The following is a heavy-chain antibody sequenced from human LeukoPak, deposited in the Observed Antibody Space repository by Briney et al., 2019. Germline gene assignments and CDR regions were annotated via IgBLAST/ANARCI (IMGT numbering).Heavy chain of an antibody. CDR1: GYTLTELS. V-gene: IGHV1-24*01. CDR3: ARDHAQWFGELRALDY. CDR2: FDPEAGET. Sequence: ASVKVSCKVSGYTLTELSMHWVRQAPGKGLEWMGGFDPEAGETIYAQKFQGRVTMTEDTSTDTAYMELSSLRSEDTAVYYCARDHAQWFGELRALDYWGQGTLVTVSS. J-gene: IGHJ4*02. D-gene: IGHD3-10*01.